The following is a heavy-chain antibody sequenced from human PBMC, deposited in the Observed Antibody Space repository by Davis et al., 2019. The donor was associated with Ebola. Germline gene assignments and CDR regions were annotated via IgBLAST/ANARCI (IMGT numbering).Heavy chain of an antibody. V-gene: IGHV1-2*06. CDR1: GYTFTGYF. D-gene: IGHD5-18*01. J-gene: IGHJ5*02. CDR2: FNPVTGVT. CDR3: ARGHTYGRWDDWFDP. Sequence: ASVKVSCKASGYTFTGYFIHWVRQAPGRGLEWMGRFNPVTGVTECTQRFQGRVTVTSDTSISTAYMELDRLRSDDTAVYYCARGHTYGRWDDWFDPWGQGTLVTVSS.